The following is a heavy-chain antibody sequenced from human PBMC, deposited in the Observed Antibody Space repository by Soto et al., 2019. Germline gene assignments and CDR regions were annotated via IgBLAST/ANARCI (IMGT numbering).Heavy chain of an antibody. CDR3: ARLVFHCLRGSCDDYSFYGLDV. J-gene: IGHJ6*02. Sequence: HLQLQESGPGLVKASETLSLTCTVSGGSISSTDHYWGWVRQPPGKGLEWLGSLYFAGSTFHNPALKGRATISVDTARNQFSLRLTTVTASDTAVYYCARLVFHCLRGSCDDYSFYGLDVWGQGTTVTVSS. V-gene: IGHV4-39*01. D-gene: IGHD2-15*01. CDR1: GGSISSTDHY. CDR2: LYFAGST.